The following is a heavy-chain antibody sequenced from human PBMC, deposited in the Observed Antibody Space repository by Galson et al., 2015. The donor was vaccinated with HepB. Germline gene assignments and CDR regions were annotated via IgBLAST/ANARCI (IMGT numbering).Heavy chain of an antibody. V-gene: IGHV5-51*01. J-gene: IGHJ4*02. CDR2: IYPDDFDT. D-gene: IGHD3-22*01. CDR1: GYDFKFYR. CDR3: ARLGMYYDTSGYMTR. Sequence: QSGAEVKKPGESLKISCKGSGYDFKFYRIGWVRQMPGKGLEWMGIIYPDDFDTRYSPSFQGQVTISADKSISTAYLQWSSLKASDTAIYYCARLGMYYDTSGYMTRWGQGTLVTVSS.